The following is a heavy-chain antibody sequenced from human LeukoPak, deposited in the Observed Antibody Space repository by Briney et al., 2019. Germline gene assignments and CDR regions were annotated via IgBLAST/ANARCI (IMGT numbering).Heavy chain of an antibody. CDR3: VKDWRDESNCGGDCLQY. CDR2: ISFSGGGT. V-gene: IGHV3-23*01. CDR1: GITFSAYS. J-gene: IGHJ4*02. Sequence: GSLRLSCVASGITFSAYSMTWVRQAPGKGLDWVSSISFSGGGTYYADFVGGRFTISRDYSKNALFLHMNRPRAEATAVYYSVKDWRDESNCGGDCLQYWGQGALVTVSS. D-gene: IGHD2-21*02.